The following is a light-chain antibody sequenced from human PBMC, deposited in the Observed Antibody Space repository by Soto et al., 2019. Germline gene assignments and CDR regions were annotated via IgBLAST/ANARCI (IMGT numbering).Light chain of an antibody. CDR2: DAS. J-gene: IGKJ5*01. Sequence: DIQMTQSPSTLSASVGDRVTITCRASQSISSWLAWYQQKPGKAPKLLIYDASSLGSGVPSRFSGSGSGTEFTLTISSLQPDDFATYYCQQYNSYSIPFGQGTRLEIK. CDR3: QQYNSYSIP. V-gene: IGKV1-5*01. CDR1: QSISSW.